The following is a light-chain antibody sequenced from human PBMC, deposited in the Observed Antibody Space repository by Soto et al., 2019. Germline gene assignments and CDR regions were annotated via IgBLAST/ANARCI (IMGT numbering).Light chain of an antibody. CDR1: SSNIGAEYD. CDR2: GDN. V-gene: IGLV1-40*01. CDR3: QSYDSSLTTFV. Sequence: QAEVTQPPSVSGAPGQRVAISCTGSSSNIGAEYDVHWYQQLPGTAPKRLIYGDNNRPSGVPDRFSGSKSGTSASLAITGLQPEDEADYYCQSYDSSLTTFVFGTGTKLTVL. J-gene: IGLJ1*01.